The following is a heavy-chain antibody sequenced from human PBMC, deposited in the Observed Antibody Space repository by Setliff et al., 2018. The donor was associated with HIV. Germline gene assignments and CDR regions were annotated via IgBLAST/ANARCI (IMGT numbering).Heavy chain of an antibody. CDR1: NVAISSNSYY. D-gene: IGHD3-10*01. J-gene: IGHJ4*02. CDR2: ISQSGTT. V-gene: IGHV4-39*01. Sequence: KPSETLSLTCAVYNVAISSNSYYWGWISQPPGKGLEWIGSISQSGTTYYSPSLKNRVTISVDTSRNRFPLKLGSVSASDTANYYCARQPLYFGEPYYFDYWGLGSLVTVSS. CDR3: ARQPLYFGEPYYFDY.